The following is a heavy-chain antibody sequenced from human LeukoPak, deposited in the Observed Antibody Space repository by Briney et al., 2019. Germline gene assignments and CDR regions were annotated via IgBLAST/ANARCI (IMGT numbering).Heavy chain of an antibody. CDR1: GFTFSGFE. Sequence: GGSLRLSCAASGFTFSGFEMNWVRQAPGKGLEWVSYSSSGSTIYYADSVKGRFTVSRDNAKNSLYLQMNSLRAEDTAVYYCARDPGHCSSTSCYKFFDYWGQGTLVTVSS. V-gene: IGHV3-48*03. CDR3: ARDPGHCSSTSCYKFFDY. CDR2: SSSGSTI. J-gene: IGHJ4*02. D-gene: IGHD2-2*02.